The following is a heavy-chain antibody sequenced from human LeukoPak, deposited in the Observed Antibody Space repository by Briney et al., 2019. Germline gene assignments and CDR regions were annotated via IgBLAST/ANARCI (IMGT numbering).Heavy chain of an antibody. D-gene: IGHD4-23*01. V-gene: IGHV3-74*01. Sequence: PGGSLRLSCAASGFTFSSYWMHWVRQAPGKGLVWVSRINSDGSSTSYADSVKGRFTISRDNAKNTLYLQMSSLRAEDTAVYYCARGATVVTRFDYWGQGTLVTVSS. CDR3: ARGATVVTRFDY. J-gene: IGHJ4*02. CDR1: GFTFSSYW. CDR2: INSDGSST.